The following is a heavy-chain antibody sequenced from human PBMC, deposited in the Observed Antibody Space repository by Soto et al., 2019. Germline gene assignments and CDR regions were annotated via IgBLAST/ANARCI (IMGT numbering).Heavy chain of an antibody. CDR1: GFICSSYD. D-gene: IGHD2-8*02. CDR3: AKATATGGGAFEI. J-gene: IGHJ3*02. Sequence: GSLRLSCAVSGFICSSYDMSWVRQAPGKGLEWVSTILVGGSTHYEDSVKGRFTISRDTSKNTVYLQMNSLTAGDTAVYYCAKATATGGGAFEIYGQGTMVTVSS. V-gene: IGHV3-23*01. CDR2: ILVGGST.